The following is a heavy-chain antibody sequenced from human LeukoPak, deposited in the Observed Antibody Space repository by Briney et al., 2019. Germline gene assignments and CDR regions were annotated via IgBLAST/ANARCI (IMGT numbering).Heavy chain of an antibody. D-gene: IGHD1-20*01. Sequence: GGSLRLSCAASGFTFSSYTMNWARQAPGKGLEWVSSISSSSRSIFYADSVRGRFTTSRDSAKNSLFLQMNSLRAEDTAVYYCARTHGTLTGTGFDYWGQGTLVTVSS. CDR2: ISSSSRSI. J-gene: IGHJ4*02. CDR1: GFTFSSYT. V-gene: IGHV3-21*01. CDR3: ARTHGTLTGTGFDY.